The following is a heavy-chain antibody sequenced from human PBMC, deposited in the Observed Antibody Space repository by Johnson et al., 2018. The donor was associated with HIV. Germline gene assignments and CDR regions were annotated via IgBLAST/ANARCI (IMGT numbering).Heavy chain of an antibody. J-gene: IGHJ3*02. V-gene: IGHV3-30*03. CDR2: ISYDGSNK. CDR1: GFTFSSYA. D-gene: IGHD6-13*01. Sequence: QVQLVESGGGLVQPGGSLRLSCAASGFTFSSYAMNWVRQAPGKGLEWMAIISYDGSNKYYADSVKGRFTISRDNSKNTLYLQMNSLKAGDTAVYYCARSLGSSWYEGAFDIWGQGTMVTVSS. CDR3: ARSLGSSWYEGAFDI.